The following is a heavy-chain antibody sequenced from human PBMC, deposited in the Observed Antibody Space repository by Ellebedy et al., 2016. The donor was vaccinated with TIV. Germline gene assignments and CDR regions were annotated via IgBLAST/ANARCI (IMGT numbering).Heavy chain of an antibody. CDR1: GRSLSSSSYY. J-gene: IGHJ5*02. CDR2: IYYIGST. CDR3: ARHVDEYSSSKRFDP. D-gene: IGHD6-6*01. V-gene: IGHV4-39*01. Sequence: MPSDTLSLTCTVSGRSLSSSSYYWGWIRQPPGKGLEWIGSIYYIGSTYYNPSLKSRVTISVDTSKNQFSLKLSSVTAADTAVYYCARHVDEYSSSKRFDPWGQGTLVTVSS.